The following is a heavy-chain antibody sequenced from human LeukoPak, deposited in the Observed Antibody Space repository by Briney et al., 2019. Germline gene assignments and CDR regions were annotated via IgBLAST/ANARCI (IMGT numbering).Heavy chain of an antibody. J-gene: IGHJ6*02. CDR1: GYTFTGYY. Sequence: ASVKVSCKASGYTFTGYYMHWVRQAPGQGLEWMGWINPTSGGTNYAQKFQGWVTMTRDTSISTAYMELTRLTSDDTAVYYCARSGLGHSSWLPWDDYAMDVWGQGTTVTVSS. CDR3: ARSGLGHSSWLPWDDYAMDV. D-gene: IGHD6-13*01. V-gene: IGHV1-2*04. CDR2: INPTSGGT.